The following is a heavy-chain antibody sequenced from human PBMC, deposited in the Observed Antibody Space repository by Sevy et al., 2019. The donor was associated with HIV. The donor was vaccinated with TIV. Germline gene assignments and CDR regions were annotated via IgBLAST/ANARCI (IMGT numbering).Heavy chain of an antibody. V-gene: IGHV3-30*04. D-gene: IGHD6-19*01. CDR3: ARSSLVVAGSYGMDV. CDR1: GFTFNTYA. CDR2: ISYDGSYE. J-gene: IGHJ6*02. Sequence: GGSLSLSCAASGFTFNTYAIHWVRQAPGKGLEWVVLISYDGSYEYYADSVEGRFTISRDNSKNTLYLQMNSLRAEDTAVYYCARSSLVVAGSYGMDVWGQGTTVTVSS.